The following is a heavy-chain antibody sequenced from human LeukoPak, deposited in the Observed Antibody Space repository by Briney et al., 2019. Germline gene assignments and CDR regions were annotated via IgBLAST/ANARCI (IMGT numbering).Heavy chain of an antibody. CDR1: GYTFTSYG. J-gene: IGHJ6*03. D-gene: IGHD3-3*01. CDR3: ARGHGSLYDFWSGPYYYYYYMDV. V-gene: IGHV1-18*01. CDR2: ISAYNGNT. Sequence: ASVKVSCKASGYTFTSYGISWVRQAPGQGLEWMGWISAYNGNTNYAQKLQGRVTMTTDTSTSTAYMELRSLRSDDTAVYYCARGHGSLYDFWSGPYYYYYYMDVWGKGTTVTVSS.